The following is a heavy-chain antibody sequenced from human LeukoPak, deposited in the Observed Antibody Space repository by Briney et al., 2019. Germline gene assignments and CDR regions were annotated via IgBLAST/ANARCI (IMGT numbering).Heavy chain of an antibody. D-gene: IGHD6-6*01. CDR2: ISDNGGST. Sequence: GGSLRLSCAASGFTFSTYAMHWVRQAPGKGLEYVSAISDNGGSTFYANSVKGGFTISRDNSKNTLYLKMGSLRAEDMAVYYCARDLAARVSPTIWGQGTMVTVSS. CDR3: ARDLAARVSPTI. CDR1: GFTFSTYA. V-gene: IGHV3-64*01. J-gene: IGHJ3*02.